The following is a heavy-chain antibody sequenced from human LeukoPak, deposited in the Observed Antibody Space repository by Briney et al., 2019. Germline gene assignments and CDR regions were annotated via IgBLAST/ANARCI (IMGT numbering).Heavy chain of an antibody. CDR1: GFTFSSHG. CDR2: INSDGSST. Sequence: GGSLRLSCSASGFTFSSHGVHWVRQAPGKGRVWVSRINSDGSSTSYADSVKGRFTISRDNAKNTLYLQMNSLRAEDTAVYYCARINWNYDAFDIWGQGTMVTVSS. D-gene: IGHD1-7*01. CDR3: ARINWNYDAFDI. V-gene: IGHV3-74*01. J-gene: IGHJ3*02.